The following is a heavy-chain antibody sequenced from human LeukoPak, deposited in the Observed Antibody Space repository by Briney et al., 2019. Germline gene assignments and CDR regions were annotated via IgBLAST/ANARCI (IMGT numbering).Heavy chain of an antibody. D-gene: IGHD6-6*01. Sequence: SQTLSLTCTVSGGSISRGDYYWSWIRQPPGKGREWIGYIYYSGSTYYNPSLKSRVTISVDTSKNQFSLKLSSVTAADTAVYYCAGDKYSSPYYYMDVWGKGTTVTVSS. J-gene: IGHJ6*03. CDR3: AGDKYSSPYYYMDV. V-gene: IGHV4-30-4*08. CDR2: IYYSGST. CDR1: GGSISRGDYY.